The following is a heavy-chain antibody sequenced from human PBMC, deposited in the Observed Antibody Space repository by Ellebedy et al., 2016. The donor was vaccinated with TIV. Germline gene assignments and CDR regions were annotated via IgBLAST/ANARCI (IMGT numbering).Heavy chain of an antibody. J-gene: IGHJ1*01. Sequence: ASVKVSCKAPGYIFTTYGITWVRLAPGRGLEWMGWIGTDNGNTNYAHKFRGRVTMTTDTSTTTAYMELRTLTSDDTAVYYCARDRDVKSSSDFQHWGQGTLVSVSS. CDR3: ARDRDVKSSSDFQH. CDR2: IGTDNGNT. D-gene: IGHD5-24*01. CDR1: GYIFTTYG. V-gene: IGHV1-18*04.